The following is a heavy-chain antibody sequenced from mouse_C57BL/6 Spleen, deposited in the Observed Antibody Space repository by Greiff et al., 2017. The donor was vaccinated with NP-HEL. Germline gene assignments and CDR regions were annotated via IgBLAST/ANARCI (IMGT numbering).Heavy chain of an antibody. CDR1: GFTFSSYA. D-gene: IGHD1-1*01. V-gene: IGHV5-9-1*02. J-gene: IGHJ2*01. CDR2: ISSGGDYI. CDR3: TREGESTTVVAPFDY. Sequence: EVKLVESGEGLVKPGGSLKLSCAASGFTFSSYAMSWVRQTPEKRLEWVAYISSGGDYIYYADTVKGRFTIPRDNARNTLYLQRSSLKSEDTAMYYCTREGESTTVVAPFDYWGQGTTLTVSS.